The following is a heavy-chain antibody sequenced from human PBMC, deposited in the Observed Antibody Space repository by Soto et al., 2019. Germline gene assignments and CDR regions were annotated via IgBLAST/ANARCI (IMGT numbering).Heavy chain of an antibody. Sequence: APVENSFKASGYTITSEYMHWLRQPPGQRLEWMGIINPSGGSTSYAQKFQGRVTMTRDTSTSTVYMELSSLRSEDTAVYYCARVLITMVRGVITPPGYWGQGTLVTVSS. CDR2: INPSGGST. D-gene: IGHD3-10*01. J-gene: IGHJ4*02. V-gene: IGHV1-46*01. CDR3: ARVLITMVRGVITPPGY. CDR1: GYTITSEY.